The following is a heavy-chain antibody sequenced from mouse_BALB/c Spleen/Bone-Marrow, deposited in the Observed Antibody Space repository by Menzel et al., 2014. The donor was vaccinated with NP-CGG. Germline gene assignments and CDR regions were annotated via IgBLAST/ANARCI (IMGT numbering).Heavy chain of an antibody. J-gene: IGHJ2*01. Sequence: EVMLVESGGGLVQPGGSLKLSCAASGFTFSSYGMSWVRQTPDKRLELVATINTNGGNTYYPDSVKGRFTISRDNAKSTLYLQMSSLKSEDTAMYYCARGLDYWGQGTTLTVSS. V-gene: IGHV5-6-3*01. CDR3: ARGLDY. CDR2: INTNGGNT. CDR1: GFTFSSYG.